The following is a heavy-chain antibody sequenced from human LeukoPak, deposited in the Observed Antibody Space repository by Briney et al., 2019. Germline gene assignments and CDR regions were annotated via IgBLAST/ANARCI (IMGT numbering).Heavy chain of an antibody. Sequence: GGSLRLSCAASGFIFSSYWMHWVRQAPGKGLVWVSRINSDGSSPGYADSVKGRFTISRDNGKNTVYLQMNSLRAEDTAVYYCARDTGTFDYWGQGTLVTVSS. CDR3: ARDTGTFDY. J-gene: IGHJ4*02. D-gene: IGHD4-17*01. CDR2: INSDGSSP. CDR1: GFIFSSYW. V-gene: IGHV3-74*01.